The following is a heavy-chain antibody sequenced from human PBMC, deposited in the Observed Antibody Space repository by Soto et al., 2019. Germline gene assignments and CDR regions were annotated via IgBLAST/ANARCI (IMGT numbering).Heavy chain of an antibody. CDR1: GFTFSSYA. CDR3: ARSVEPAANDYYYYGMDV. D-gene: IGHD2-2*01. J-gene: IGHJ6*02. CDR2: ISYDGSNK. Sequence: PGGSLRLSCAASGFTFSSYAMHWVRQPPGKGLEWVAVISYDGSNKYYADSVKGRFTISRDNSKTTLYPQMDSLRAEDTAVYYCARSVEPAANDYYYYGMDVWGQGTTVTVSS. V-gene: IGHV3-30-3*01.